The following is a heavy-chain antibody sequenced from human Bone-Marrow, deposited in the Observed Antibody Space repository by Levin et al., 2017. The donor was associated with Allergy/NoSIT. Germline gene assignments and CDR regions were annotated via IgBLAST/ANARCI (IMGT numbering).Heavy chain of an antibody. CDR1: GFTFSSYG. D-gene: IGHD6-19*01. CDR2: IWYDGSNK. J-gene: IGHJ4*02. CDR3: ARERSSGWYRGPFDY. V-gene: IGHV3-33*01. Sequence: QAGGSLRLSCAASGFTFSSYGMHWVRQAPGKGLEWVAVIWYDGSNKYYADSVKGRFTISRDNSKNTLYLQMNSLRAEDTAVYYCARERSSGWYRGPFDYWGQGTLVTVSS.